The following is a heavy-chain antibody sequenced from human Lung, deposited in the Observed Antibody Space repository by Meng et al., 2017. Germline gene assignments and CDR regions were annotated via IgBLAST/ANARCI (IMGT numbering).Heavy chain of an antibody. D-gene: IGHD6-13*01. CDR3: VRDEDISAAGKLFGDY. CDR1: GYNFPDYW. Sequence: ASVKVSCKPSGYNFPDYWLHWVRRAPGQGLEWMGRIDPKSGDTRYAQSFQGRVTMTWDTSISTTYMEPSGLRSDDTAMYYCVRDEDISAAGKLFGDYWGQGTLVTVSS. CDR2: IDPKSGDT. J-gene: IGHJ4*02. V-gene: IGHV1-2*06.